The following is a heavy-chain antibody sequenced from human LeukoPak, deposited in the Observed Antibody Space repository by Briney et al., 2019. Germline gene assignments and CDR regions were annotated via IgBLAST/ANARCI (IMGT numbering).Heavy chain of an antibody. CDR2: IYTSGST. CDR3: ATGVIVEDGFDY. CDR1: GGSISSYY. D-gene: IGHD3-22*01. Sequence: SETLSLTCSVSGGSISSYYWSWIRQPPGKGLEWIGYIYTSGSTNYNPSLKSRVTIPVDTSKNQFSLKLSSVTAADTAVYYCATGVIVEDGFDYWGQGTLVTVSP. V-gene: IGHV4-4*09. J-gene: IGHJ4*02.